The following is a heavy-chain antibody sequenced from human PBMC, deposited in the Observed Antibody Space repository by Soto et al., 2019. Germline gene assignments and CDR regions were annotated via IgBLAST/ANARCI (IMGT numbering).Heavy chain of an antibody. V-gene: IGHV3-15*01. J-gene: IGHJ6*02. Sequence: EVQLVESGGGLVKPGGSFSLSWPAPDFPSGNAGLSWVRQAPGKGLEWVGGIKTKTDGGTTDYAAPVKGRFTISRDDSKNTLYLQMNSLKTEDTAVYYCTTGVTSRGMDVWGQGTTVTVSS. CDR1: DFPSGNAG. D-gene: IGHD2-21*02. CDR2: IKTKTDGGTT. CDR3: TTGVTSRGMDV.